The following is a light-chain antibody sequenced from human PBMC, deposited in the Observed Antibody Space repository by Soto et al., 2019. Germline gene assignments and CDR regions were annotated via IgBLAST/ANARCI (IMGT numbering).Light chain of an antibody. V-gene: IGLV1-47*02. CDR1: SANIGSNY. CDR2: LNN. CDR3: AAWDDSLSGPV. Sequence: QLVLTQPPSASGTPGQRLTISCSGSSANIGSNYVYWYQQFPGTAPKLLIYLNNQRPSGVPDRFSGSKSGTSASLAISGLRSDDEADYYCAAWDDSLSGPVFGGGTKLTVL. J-gene: IGLJ2*01.